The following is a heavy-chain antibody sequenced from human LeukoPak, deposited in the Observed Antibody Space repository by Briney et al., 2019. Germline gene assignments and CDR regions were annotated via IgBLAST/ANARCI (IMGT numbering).Heavy chain of an antibody. D-gene: IGHD2-15*01. CDR3: VRGYSFGPYGMDV. V-gene: IGHV3-64D*09. J-gene: IGHJ6*02. Sequence: GGSLRLSCSASGFPFSSYATHCVRQAPGKGLEYVSAISDSGGSTYYADSVKGRFTISRDNSKNTLYLQMSSLRAEDTAVYFCVRGYSFGPYGMDVWGQGTTVTVSS. CDR2: ISDSGGST. CDR1: GFPFSSYA.